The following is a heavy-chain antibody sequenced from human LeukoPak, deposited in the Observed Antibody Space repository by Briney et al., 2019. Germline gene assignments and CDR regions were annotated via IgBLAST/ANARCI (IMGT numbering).Heavy chain of an antibody. CDR1: GGTFSSYA. D-gene: IGHD6-19*01. CDR2: IIPVFGTA. J-gene: IGHJ5*02. V-gene: IGHV1-69*05. CDR3: AKDQYFRIAVAVDWFDP. Sequence: GASVKVSCKASGGTFSSYAISWVRQAPGQGLEWMGGIIPVFGTANYAQKFQGRVTITTDESTSTAYVELSSLRSEDTAVYYCAKDQYFRIAVAVDWFDPWGQGTLVTVSS.